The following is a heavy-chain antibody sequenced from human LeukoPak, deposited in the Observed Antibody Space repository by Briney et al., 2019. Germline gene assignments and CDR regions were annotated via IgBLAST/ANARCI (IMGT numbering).Heavy chain of an antibody. CDR3: ARDGYNFRKRFDY. D-gene: IGHD5-24*01. V-gene: IGHV4-34*01. CDR1: GGSFSGYY. CDR2: INHSGST. J-gene: IGHJ4*02. Sequence: SETLSPTCAVYGGSFSGYYWSWIRQPPGKGLEWIGEINHSGSTNYNPSLKSRVTISVDTSKNQFSLKLSSVTAADTAVYYCARDGYNFRKRFDYWGQGTLVTVSS.